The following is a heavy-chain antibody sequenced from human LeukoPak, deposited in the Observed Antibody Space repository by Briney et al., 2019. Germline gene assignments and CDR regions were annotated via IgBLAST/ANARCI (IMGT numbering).Heavy chain of an antibody. D-gene: IGHD3-3*01. V-gene: IGHV1-2*02. CDR3: ARYNTRFVNPGNTSDAFDI. CDR2: INSNSGGA. J-gene: IGHJ3*02. Sequence: ASVKVSCKASGYTFIVYYMHWVRQAPGQGLEWMGWINSNSGGANYAQKFQGRVTMTRDTSISTAYLELSRLRSDDTAVYYCARYNTRFVNPGNTSDAFDIWGQGTMVTVSS. CDR1: GYTFIVYY.